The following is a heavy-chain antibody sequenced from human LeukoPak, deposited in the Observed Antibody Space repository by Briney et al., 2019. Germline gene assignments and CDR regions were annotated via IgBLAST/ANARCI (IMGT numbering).Heavy chain of an antibody. Sequence: GGSLRFSCAASGFTFSSYSMNWVRQAPGKGLEWGSSISSSSSYIYYADSVKGRFTISRDNAKNSLYLQMNSLRAEDTAVYYCARVGYVDTAMATDYWGQGTLVTVSS. CDR1: GFTFSSYS. J-gene: IGHJ4*02. CDR2: ISSSSSYI. CDR3: ARVGYVDTAMATDY. D-gene: IGHD5-18*01. V-gene: IGHV3-21*01.